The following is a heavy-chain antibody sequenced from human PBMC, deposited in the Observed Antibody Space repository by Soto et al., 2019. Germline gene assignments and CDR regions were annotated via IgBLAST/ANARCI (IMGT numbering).Heavy chain of an antibody. J-gene: IGHJ4*02. D-gene: IGHD3-22*01. Sequence: DVQLVESGGGLIQPGGSLRLSCAASGFTVSSNYMSWVRQAAGKGLEWVTVIYAGSITFYADSVKGRFTISRDNSKNSLNLQMNSLRAEDTAVYYCARIPYYNSGTIFDYWGQGTLVTVSS. CDR1: GFTVSSNY. CDR2: IYAGSIT. V-gene: IGHV3-53*01. CDR3: ARIPYYNSGTIFDY.